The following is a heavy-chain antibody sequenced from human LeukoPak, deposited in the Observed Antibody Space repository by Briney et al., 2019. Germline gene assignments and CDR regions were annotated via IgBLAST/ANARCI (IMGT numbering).Heavy chain of an antibody. J-gene: IGHJ4*02. CDR1: GFTFSSYA. CDR2: ISGSGGST. V-gene: IGHV3-23*01. D-gene: IGHD6-19*01. CDR3: AKAPTSSGWYG. Sequence: SGGSLRLSCAASGFTFSSYAMSWVRQAPGKGLEWVSAISGSGGSTYYADSVKGRFTISRDNSKSTLYLQMNSLRAEDTAVYYCAKAPTSSGWYGWGQGTLVTVSS.